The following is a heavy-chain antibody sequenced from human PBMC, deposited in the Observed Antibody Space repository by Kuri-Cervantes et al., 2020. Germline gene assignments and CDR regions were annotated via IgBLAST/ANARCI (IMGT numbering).Heavy chain of an antibody. D-gene: IGHD3-9*01. Sequence: LSLTCAATGFTFSSYWMHWVRQAPGKGLMWVSRINTDGTTINYADSVKGRFTISRDNAENTVYLQMNSLRAEDTAVYYCARANLPYFDWLFSDAFDIWGQGTMVTVSS. J-gene: IGHJ3*02. CDR1: GFTFSSYW. CDR3: ARANLPYFDWLFSDAFDI. V-gene: IGHV3-74*01. CDR2: INTDGTTI.